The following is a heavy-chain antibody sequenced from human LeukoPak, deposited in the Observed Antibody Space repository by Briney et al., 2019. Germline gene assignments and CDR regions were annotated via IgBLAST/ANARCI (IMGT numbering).Heavy chain of an antibody. D-gene: IGHD5-12*01. V-gene: IGHV4-59*01. CDR1: GGSISSYY. Sequence: SETLSLTCTVSGGSISSYYWSWIRQPPGKGLEWIGYIYYSGSTNYNPSLKSRVTISVDTSKNQFSLKLSSVTAADTAVYYCARVGWLEYSGYDYYYYYYMDVWGKGTTVTISS. CDR2: IYYSGST. CDR3: ARVGWLEYSGYDYYYYYYMDV. J-gene: IGHJ6*03.